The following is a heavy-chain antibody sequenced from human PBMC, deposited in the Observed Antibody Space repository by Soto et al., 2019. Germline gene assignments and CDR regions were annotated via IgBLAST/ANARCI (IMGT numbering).Heavy chain of an antibody. V-gene: IGHV3-30-3*01. CDR2: ISYDGSNK. J-gene: IGHJ4*02. CDR1: GFTFSSYA. CDR3: ARDYAYCSGGSCYEVFDD. Sequence: GGSLRLSCAASGFTFSSYAMHWVRQAPGKGLEWVAVISYDGSNKYYADSVKGRFTISRDNSKNTLYLQMNSLRAEDTAVYYCARDYAYCSGGSCYEVFDDWGQGTLVTVAS. D-gene: IGHD2-15*01.